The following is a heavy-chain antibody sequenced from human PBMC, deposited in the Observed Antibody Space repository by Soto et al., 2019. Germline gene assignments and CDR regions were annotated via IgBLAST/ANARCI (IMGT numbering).Heavy chain of an antibody. J-gene: IGHJ5*02. CDR1: GGSISSYY. Sequence: SETLSLTCAVSGGSISSYYWSWIRQPPGKGLEWIGYIYYSGSTNYNPSLKSRVTISVDTSKNQFSLKLSSVTAADTAVYYCARHLYGSGERFDPWGQGTLVTVSS. D-gene: IGHD3-10*01. CDR2: IYYSGST. V-gene: IGHV4-59*08. CDR3: ARHLYGSGERFDP.